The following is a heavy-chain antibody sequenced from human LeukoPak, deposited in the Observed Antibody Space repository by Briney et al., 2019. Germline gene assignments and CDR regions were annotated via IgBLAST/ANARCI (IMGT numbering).Heavy chain of an antibody. CDR3: ASAYYYGSGTFNSPPLN. D-gene: IGHD3-10*01. J-gene: IGHJ4*02. V-gene: IGHV3-33*01. CDR1: GFTFSSYG. CDR2: IWYDGSDK. Sequence: GGSLRLSCAASGFTFSSYGMHWVRQAPGKGLEGVALIWYDGSDKYYSDSVKGRFTISRDNSKNTLYLQMNSLRAEDTAVYHCASAYYYGSGTFNSPPLNWGQGTLVTVSS.